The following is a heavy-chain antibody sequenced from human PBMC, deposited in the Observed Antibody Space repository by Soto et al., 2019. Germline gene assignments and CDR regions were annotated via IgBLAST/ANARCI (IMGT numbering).Heavy chain of an antibody. CDR3: AREDNGSLRRPFDL. CDR2: IDTAGGT. V-gene: IGHV3-13*01. D-gene: IGHD2-15*01. CDR1: GFIFSGHD. Sequence: EVQLVESGGGLVQPGGSLRLSCTASGFIFSGHDMHWVRQATGKGLEWVSAIDTAGGTYYPGSVKGRFTISRENGKNSLYLQMNSLTAENTAMYFCAREDNGSLRRPFDLWGQGTMVTVSS. J-gene: IGHJ3*01.